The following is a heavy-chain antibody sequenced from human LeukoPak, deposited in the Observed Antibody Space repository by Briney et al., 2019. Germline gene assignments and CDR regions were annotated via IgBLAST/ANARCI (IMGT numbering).Heavy chain of an antibody. V-gene: IGHV1-69*13. D-gene: IGHD3-22*01. Sequence: SVKVSCKASGGTFSSYAISWVRQAPGQGLEWMGGVIPIFGTANYAQKFQGRVTITADESTSTAYMELSSLRSEDTAVYYCAASRYYYDSSGPGGYYYGMDVWGQGTTVTVSS. CDR1: GGTFSSYA. CDR3: AASRYYYDSSGPGGYYYGMDV. CDR2: VIPIFGTA. J-gene: IGHJ6*02.